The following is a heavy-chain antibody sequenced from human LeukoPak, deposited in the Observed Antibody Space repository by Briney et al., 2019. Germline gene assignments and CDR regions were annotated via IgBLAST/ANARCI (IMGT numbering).Heavy chain of an antibody. D-gene: IGHD3-22*01. CDR2: IIPIFGTA. J-gene: IGHJ4*02. Sequence: ASVKVSCKASGGTFSSYAISWVRQAPGQGLEWMGGIIPIFGTANYAQKFQGRVTITADESASTAYMELSGLRSEDTAVYYCARSLVYSHDTSGYYYFDFWGQGTLVTVSS. CDR3: ARSLVYSHDTSGYYYFDF. V-gene: IGHV1-69*13. CDR1: GGTFSSYA.